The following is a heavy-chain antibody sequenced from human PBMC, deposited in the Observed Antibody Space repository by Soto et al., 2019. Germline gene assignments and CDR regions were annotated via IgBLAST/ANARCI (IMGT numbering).Heavy chain of an antibody. J-gene: IGHJ6*03. V-gene: IGHV3-74*01. CDR2: INSDGSST. Sequence: GGSLRLSCAASGFTFSSYWMHWVRQAPGKGLVWVSRINSDGSSTSYADSVKGRFTISRDNAKNTLYLQMNSLRAEDTAVYYCAREVTTVTPLYYYYYMDVWGKGTTVTVSS. CDR3: AREVTTVTPLYYYYYMDV. CDR1: GFTFSSYW. D-gene: IGHD4-4*01.